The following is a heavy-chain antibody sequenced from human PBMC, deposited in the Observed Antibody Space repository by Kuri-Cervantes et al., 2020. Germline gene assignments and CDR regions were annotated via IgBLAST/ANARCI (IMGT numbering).Heavy chain of an antibody. D-gene: IGHD6-13*01. V-gene: IGHV3-66*01. CDR3: ARNGYPAAGTVVSGYYYYYGMDV. Sequence: GGSLRLSCAASGFTVSSNYMSWVRQAPGKGLEWVSVIYSGGSTYYADSVKGRFTISRDNPKNTLYLQMNSLRAEDTAVYYCARNGYPAAGTVVSGYYYYYGMDVWGQGTTVTVSS. J-gene: IGHJ6*02. CDR2: IYSGGST. CDR1: GFTVSSNY.